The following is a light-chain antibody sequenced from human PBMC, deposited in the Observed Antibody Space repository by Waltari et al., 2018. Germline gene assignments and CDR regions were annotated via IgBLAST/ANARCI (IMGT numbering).Light chain of an antibody. Sequence: EVVLTQSPGTLSLSPGESATLSCRARQSVSSSYLAWYQQKPGHAPRLLIYGASSRATGIPDRFSGSGSGIDFTLTISRLEPEDFAVYYCQQYGSSPYTFGPGTKVDIK. J-gene: IGKJ3*01. CDR1: QSVSSSY. CDR2: GAS. V-gene: IGKV3-20*01. CDR3: QQYGSSPYT.